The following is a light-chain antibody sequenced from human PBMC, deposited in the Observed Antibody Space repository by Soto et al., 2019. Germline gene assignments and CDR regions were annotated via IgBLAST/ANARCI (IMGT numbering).Light chain of an antibody. J-gene: IGKJ1*01. V-gene: IGKV1-5*03. CDR1: QYIHNY. CDR2: EAA. CDR3: HQSNNYAWT. Sequence: DIQMTQSPSTLSASVGDRVTITCRASQYIHNYLAWYQQKPGEAPKLLIYEAANLESGVPSRFSGSGTGTEFTLTFSSLPPDDFATYYCHQSNNYAWTVGQGTRVEI.